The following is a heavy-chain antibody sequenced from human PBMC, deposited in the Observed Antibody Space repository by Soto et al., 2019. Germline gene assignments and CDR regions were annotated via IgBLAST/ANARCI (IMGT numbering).Heavy chain of an antibody. CDR3: ARDLSSSRGRGYFDY. V-gene: IGHV3-7*01. J-gene: IGHJ4*02. D-gene: IGHD6-13*01. CDR1: GFTFSSYW. Sequence: EVQLVESGGGLVQPGGSLRLSCAASGFTFSSYWMSWVRQAPGKGLEWVANINQDGSEKYYVDSVKGRFTISRDNAKNSLYLQMNSLRAEDTAVYYCARDLSSSRGRGYFDYWGQGTLVTVSS. CDR2: INQDGSEK.